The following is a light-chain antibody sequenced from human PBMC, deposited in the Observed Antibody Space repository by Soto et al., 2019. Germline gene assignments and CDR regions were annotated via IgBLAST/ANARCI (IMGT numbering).Light chain of an antibody. J-gene: IGLJ1*01. Sequence: QSALTQPRSVSGSPGQSVTISCTGTSSDVGGYNYVSWYQQHPGKAPKLMIYDVSKGPSGVPDRFSGSKSGNTASLTISGLQAEEEADYYCCSYAGSYTLGVFGTGTKVTVL. CDR2: DVS. CDR3: CSYAGSYTLGV. CDR1: SSDVGGYNY. V-gene: IGLV2-11*01.